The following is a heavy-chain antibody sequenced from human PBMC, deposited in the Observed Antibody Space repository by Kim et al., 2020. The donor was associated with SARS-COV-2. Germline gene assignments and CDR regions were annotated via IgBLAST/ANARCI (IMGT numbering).Heavy chain of an antibody. V-gene: IGHV5-10-1*01. J-gene: IGHJ4*02. CDR3: ARHNPLPDYGDYVEGYYFDY. CDR1: GYSFTSYW. Sequence: GESLKISCKGSGYSFTSYWISWVRQMPGKGLEWMGRIDPSDSYTNYSPSFQGHVTISADKSISTAYLQWSSLKASDTAMYYCARHNPLPDYGDYVEGYYFDYWGQGTLVTVSS. CDR2: IDPSDSYT. D-gene: IGHD4-17*01.